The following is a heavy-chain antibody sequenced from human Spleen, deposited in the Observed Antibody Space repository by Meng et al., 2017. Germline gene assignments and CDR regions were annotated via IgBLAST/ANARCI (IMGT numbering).Heavy chain of an antibody. Sequence: QVQLAQSGSELEKPGASVKVSCKASGYAFTSYSLNWVRQAPGQGLEWMGWISTNTGNPTYAQGFTGRFVFSLDTSVSTAYLQISSLKAEDTAVYYCARDASQVVFDYWGQGTLVTVSS. J-gene: IGHJ4*02. CDR1: GYAFTSYS. CDR3: ARDASQVVFDY. CDR2: ISTNTGNP. D-gene: IGHD2-15*01. V-gene: IGHV7-4-1*02.